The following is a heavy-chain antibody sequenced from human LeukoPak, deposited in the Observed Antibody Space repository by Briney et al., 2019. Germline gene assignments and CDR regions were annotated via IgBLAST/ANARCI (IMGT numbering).Heavy chain of an antibody. CDR2: ISYDGSNK. CDR1: GFTFGSYA. Sequence: PGRSLRLSCAASGFTFGSYAMHWVRQAPGKGLEWVAVISYDGSNKYYADSVKGRFTISRDNSKNTLYLQMNSLRAEDTAVYYCAREYCSGVSCYYYMDVWGKGTTVTVSS. D-gene: IGHD2-15*01. CDR3: AREYCSGVSCYYYMDV. V-gene: IGHV3-30-3*01. J-gene: IGHJ6*03.